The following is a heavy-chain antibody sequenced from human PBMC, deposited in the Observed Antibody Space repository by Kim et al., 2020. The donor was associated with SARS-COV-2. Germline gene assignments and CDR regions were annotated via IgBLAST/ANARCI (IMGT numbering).Heavy chain of an antibody. Sequence: ADTVKGRLTISRHNSKNTLYLQMNSLRAEDTAVYYCAREVRGSSYYYGMDVWGQGTTVTVSS. CDR3: AREVRGSSYYYGMDV. V-gene: IGHV3-53*04. J-gene: IGHJ6*02. D-gene: IGHD3-10*01.